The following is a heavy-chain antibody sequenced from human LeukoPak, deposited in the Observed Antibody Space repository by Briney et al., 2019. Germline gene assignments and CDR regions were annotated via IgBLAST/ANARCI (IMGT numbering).Heavy chain of an antibody. CDR2: ISSSSSYI. J-gene: IGHJ4*02. D-gene: IGHD6-19*01. CDR1: GFTFSSYS. CDR3: ASQNNGWFNY. V-gene: IGHV3-21*04. Sequence: KPGGSLRLSCAASGFTFSSYSMNWVRQAPGKGLEWVSSISSSSSYIYYADSVKGRFTISRDNAKNSLFLQMNSLRAEDTAVYYCASQNNGWFNYWGQGTLVTVSS.